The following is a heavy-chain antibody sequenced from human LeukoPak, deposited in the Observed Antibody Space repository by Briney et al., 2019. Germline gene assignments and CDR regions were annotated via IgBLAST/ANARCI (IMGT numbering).Heavy chain of an antibody. Sequence: PGGSLRLSCAASGFTFTNYWMNWLRQAPGRGLEGVANIKQDGGAKNYVDSMKGRFTISRDNTKNSLYLQMNNLRVEDTAVYYCARERVTATSFDYWGQGVLVTVSS. V-gene: IGHV3-7*01. D-gene: IGHD2-15*01. CDR2: IKQDGGAK. J-gene: IGHJ4*02. CDR1: GFTFTNYW. CDR3: ARERVTATSFDY.